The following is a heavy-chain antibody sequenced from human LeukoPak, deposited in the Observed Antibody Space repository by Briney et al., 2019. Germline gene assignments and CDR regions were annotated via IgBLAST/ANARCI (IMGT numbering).Heavy chain of an antibody. Sequence: SGPTLVNPTQTLTLTCTFSGFSLSTSGVGVGWIRQPPGKALEWLALIYWTDDKRYSPSLKSRLTIAQDTSKNHVVLTMTNMDPVDTATYYCVHAITIFGVPRENWFDPWGQGTLVTVSS. CDR1: GFSLSTSGVG. J-gene: IGHJ5*02. CDR3: VHAITIFGVPRENWFDP. V-gene: IGHV2-5*01. D-gene: IGHD3-3*01. CDR2: IYWTDDK.